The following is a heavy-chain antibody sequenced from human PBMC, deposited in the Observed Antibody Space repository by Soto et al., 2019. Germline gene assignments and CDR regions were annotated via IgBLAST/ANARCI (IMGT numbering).Heavy chain of an antibody. CDR3: ARGRDRVKQQTYNWFDP. J-gene: IGHJ5*02. CDR2: INHSGST. V-gene: IGHV4-34*01. Sequence: PSETLSLTCAVYGGSFSGYYWSWIRQPPGKGLEWIGEINHSGSTNYNPSLKRRVTISVDTSKNQFSLKLSSVTAADTAVYYCARGRDRVKQQTYNWFDPWGQGNLVTV. CDR1: GGSFSGYY. D-gene: IGHD6-13*01.